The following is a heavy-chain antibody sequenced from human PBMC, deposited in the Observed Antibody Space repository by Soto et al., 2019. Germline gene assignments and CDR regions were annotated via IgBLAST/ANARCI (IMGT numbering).Heavy chain of an antibody. V-gene: IGHV3-49*03. CDR3: AIEYSSSDDAFDI. D-gene: IGHD6-6*01. CDR1: GFTFGDYA. CDR2: ISSKAYGETK. J-gene: IGHJ3*02. Sequence: PGGALRLSCSASGFTFGDYAMNWFRQAPGKGLEWVGFISSKAYGETKEYAASVKGRFTISRDNSKNSLYLQMNSLRTEDTALYYCAIEYSSSDDAFDIWGQGIMVTVSS.